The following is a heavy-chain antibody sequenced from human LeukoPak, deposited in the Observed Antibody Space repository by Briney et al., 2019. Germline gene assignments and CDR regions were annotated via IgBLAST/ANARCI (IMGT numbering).Heavy chain of an antibody. CDR1: RFTFSSYA. D-gene: IGHD3-16*01. CDR3: AQGRWGSYHLWDAFDI. Sequence: GGSLRLSCAASRFTFSSYAMSWVRQAPGKGLEWVSAISGSGGSTYYADSVKGRFTISRDNSKNTLYLQMNSLRAEDTAVYYCAQGRWGSYHLWDAFDIWGQGTMVTVSS. V-gene: IGHV3-23*01. CDR2: ISGSGGST. J-gene: IGHJ3*02.